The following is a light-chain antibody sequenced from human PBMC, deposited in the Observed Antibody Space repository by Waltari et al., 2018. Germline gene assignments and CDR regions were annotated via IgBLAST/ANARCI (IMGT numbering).Light chain of an antibody. CDR1: QRISNY. V-gene: IGKV1-39*01. CDR2: AAS. Sequence: DIQMTQSPSSLSASVGDRVTITCRASQRISNYLNGYQQKPGKAPRLLSYAASSLQSGVPSRFGGSGSGTDFTRTITSLQPEDFATYYCQQSYPTPPWTFGQGTKVDMK. J-gene: IGKJ1*01. CDR3: QQSYPTPPWT.